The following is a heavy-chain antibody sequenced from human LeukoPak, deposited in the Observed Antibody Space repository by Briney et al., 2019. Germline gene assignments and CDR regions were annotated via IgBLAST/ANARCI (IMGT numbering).Heavy chain of an antibody. V-gene: IGHV4-34*01. CDR1: GGSFSGYY. Sequence: PSETLSLTCAVYGGSFSGYYWSWIRQPPGKGLEWIGEINHSGSTNYNPSLKSRVTISVDTFKNQFSLKLSSVTAADTAVYYCARGPSDSYGMGVWGQGTTVTVSS. CDR3: ARGPSDSYGMGV. CDR2: INHSGST. J-gene: IGHJ6*02.